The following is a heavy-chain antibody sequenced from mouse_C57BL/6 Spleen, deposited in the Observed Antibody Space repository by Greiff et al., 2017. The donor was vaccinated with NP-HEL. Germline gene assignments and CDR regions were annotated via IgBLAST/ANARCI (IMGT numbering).Heavy chain of an antibody. CDR3: ARSLTTVVATDY. D-gene: IGHD1-1*01. Sequence: FQLHQSGAELVKPGASVKLSCTAPGFNIKDNYMHWVKQRTEQGLEWIGRIDPEDGETKYAPKFQGKATITADTSSNTAYLQLSSLTSEDAAVYYCARSLTTVVATDYWGQGTTLTVSS. CDR2: IDPEDGET. J-gene: IGHJ2*01. CDR1: GFNIKDNY. V-gene: IGHV14-2*01.